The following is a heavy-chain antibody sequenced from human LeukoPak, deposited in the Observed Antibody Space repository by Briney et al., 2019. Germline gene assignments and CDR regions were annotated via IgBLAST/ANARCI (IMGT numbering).Heavy chain of an antibody. V-gene: IGHV1-18*04. CDR3: AREGYSSGWELFDI. J-gene: IGHJ3*02. CDR1: GYTFTDYY. Sequence: ASVKVSCKASGYTFTDYYLHWLRQAPGQGLEWMGWISAYNGNTNYAQKLQGRVTMTTDTSTSTAYMELRSLRSDDTAVYYCAREGYSSGWELFDIWGQGTMVTVSS. D-gene: IGHD6-19*01. CDR2: ISAYNGNT.